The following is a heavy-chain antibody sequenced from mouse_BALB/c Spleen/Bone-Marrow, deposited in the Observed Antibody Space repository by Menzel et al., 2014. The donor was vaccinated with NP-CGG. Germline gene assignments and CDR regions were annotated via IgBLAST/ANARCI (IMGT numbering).Heavy chain of an antibody. D-gene: IGHD2-14*01. CDR2: ISDGGSYT. J-gene: IGHJ4*01. CDR3: ARTYRPFALDY. CDR1: GFTFSDYY. Sequence: EVQVVESGGGLVKPGGSLKLSCAASGFTFSDYYMYWVRQAPEKRLEWVATISDGGSYTDYPGSVKGRFTVSRDNTKDNLYLQMSSLKSEDTAMYFCARTYRPFALDYWGQGTSVTVSS. V-gene: IGHV5-4*02.